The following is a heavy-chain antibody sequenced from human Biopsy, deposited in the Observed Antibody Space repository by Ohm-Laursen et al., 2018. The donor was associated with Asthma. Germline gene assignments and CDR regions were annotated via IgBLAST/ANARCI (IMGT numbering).Heavy chain of an antibody. Sequence: TLSLTCTVYGGYLTGHYWNWIRQPPGKGLEWTGEIDQSGYTNYNPSLKSRFTISADTSKNQFHLNLSPVTAADTAVYFCARAAITGIRGWFDPWGQGTQVTVSS. V-gene: IGHV4-34*01. J-gene: IGHJ5*02. CDR3: ARAAITGIRGWFDP. CDR1: GGYLTGHY. CDR2: IDQSGYT. D-gene: IGHD1-20*01.